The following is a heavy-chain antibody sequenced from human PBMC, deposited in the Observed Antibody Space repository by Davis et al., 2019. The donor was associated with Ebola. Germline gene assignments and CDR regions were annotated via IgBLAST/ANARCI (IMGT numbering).Heavy chain of an antibody. V-gene: IGHV3-7*03. CDR1: GFTFSNYW. CDR2: IKQDGSEK. CDR3: ASCPYYDIWSGYHPVDY. Sequence: PGGSLRLSCAASGFTFSNYWMSWVRQAPGKGLEWVANIKQDGSEKYYMDSVKGRFTVSRANAKNSLYLQMNSLRAEDTAVYYCASCPYYDIWSGYHPVDYWGQGTLVAVSS. D-gene: IGHD3-3*01. J-gene: IGHJ4*02.